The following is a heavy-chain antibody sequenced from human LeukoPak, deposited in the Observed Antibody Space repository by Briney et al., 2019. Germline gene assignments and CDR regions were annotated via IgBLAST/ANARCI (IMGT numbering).Heavy chain of an antibody. V-gene: IGHV4-61*02. CDR1: GGSISSGTYY. Sequence: SQTLSLTCTVSGGSISSGTYYWSWIRQPAGKGLEWVGRIYTSGSTNYNPSLKSRVTISVDTSKNQFSLKLSSVTAADTAVYYCARGYSGYPIDYWGQGTLVTVSS. D-gene: IGHD5-12*01. CDR3: ARGYSGYPIDY. J-gene: IGHJ4*02. CDR2: IYTSGST.